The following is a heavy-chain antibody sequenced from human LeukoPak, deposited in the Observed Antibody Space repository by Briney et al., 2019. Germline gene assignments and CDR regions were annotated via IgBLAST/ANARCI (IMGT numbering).Heavy chain of an antibody. Sequence: SETLSLTCAVYGGSFSGYYWSWIRQPPGKGLEWIGEISHSGSTNYNPSLKSRVTISVDTSKNQFSLKLSSVTAADTAVYYCARRWRYSYGSYYFDYWGQGTLVTVSS. CDR1: GGSFSGYY. CDR3: ARRWRYSYGSYYFDY. V-gene: IGHV4-34*01. CDR2: ISHSGST. J-gene: IGHJ4*02. D-gene: IGHD5-18*01.